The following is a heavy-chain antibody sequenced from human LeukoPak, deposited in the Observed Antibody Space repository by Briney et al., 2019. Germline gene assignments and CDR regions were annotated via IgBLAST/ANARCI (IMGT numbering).Heavy chain of an antibody. CDR2: IYYSGST. D-gene: IGHD2-15*01. CDR1: GGSFSGYY. J-gene: IGHJ4*02. V-gene: IGHV4-34*03. CDR3: WLEKVVAAYFDS. Sequence: SETLSLTCAVYGGSFSGYYWSWIRQPPGKGLEWIGNIYYSGSTYYNPSLKSRVTISVDTSKNQFSLKLSSVTAADTAIYYCWLEKVVAAYFDSWGQGTLVTVSS.